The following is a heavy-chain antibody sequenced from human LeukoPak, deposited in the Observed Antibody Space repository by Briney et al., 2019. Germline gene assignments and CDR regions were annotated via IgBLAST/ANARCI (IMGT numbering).Heavy chain of an antibody. CDR2: ISSSSSYI. CDR3: ARGGYYDSSGYLRLWYFDL. J-gene: IGHJ2*01. D-gene: IGHD3-22*01. Sequence: GSLRLSCAASGFTFSSYSMNWVRQAPGKGLEWVSSISSSSSYIYYADSVKGRFTISRDNAKNSLYLQMNSLRAEDTAVYYCARGGYYDSSGYLRLWYFDLWGRGTLVTVSS. CDR1: GFTFSSYS. V-gene: IGHV3-21*01.